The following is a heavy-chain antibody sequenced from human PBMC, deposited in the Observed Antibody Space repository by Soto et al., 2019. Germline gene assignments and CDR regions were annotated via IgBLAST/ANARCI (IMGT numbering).Heavy chain of an antibody. CDR1: GGTFSSYA. J-gene: IGHJ2*01. CDR2: IIPIFGTA. Sequence: QVQLVQSGAEVKKPGSSVKVSCKASGGTFSSYAISWVRQAPGQGLEWMGGIIPIFGTANYAQKFQGRVTITADESTSKAYMELSSLRSEDTAVYYCARGVYYYDSSGYYYGDWYFDLWGRGTLVTVSS. CDR3: ARGVYYYDSSGYYYGDWYFDL. D-gene: IGHD3-22*01. V-gene: IGHV1-69*01.